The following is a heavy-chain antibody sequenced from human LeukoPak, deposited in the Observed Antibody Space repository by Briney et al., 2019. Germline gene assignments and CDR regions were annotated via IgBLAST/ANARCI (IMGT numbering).Heavy chain of an antibody. J-gene: IGHJ4*02. CDR2: ISSSGSTI. D-gene: IGHD2-2*01. CDR1: GFTFSDYY. CDR3: ARAIVVVPAAIPYYFDY. V-gene: IGHV3-11*04. Sequence: GGSLRLSCAASGFTFSDYYMSWIRQAPGKGLEWVSYISSSGSTIYYADSVKGRFTISRDNAKNSLYLQMNSLRAEDTAVYYCARAIVVVPAAIPYYFDYWGQGTLVTVSS.